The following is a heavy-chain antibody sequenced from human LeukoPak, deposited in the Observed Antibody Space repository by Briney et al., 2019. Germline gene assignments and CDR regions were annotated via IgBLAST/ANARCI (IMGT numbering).Heavy chain of an antibody. Sequence: GGSLRLSCAASGFTVSTNYMSWVRQAPGKGLHWVSVVYSDGRTYYADSVKGRFTISRDNSKNTLYLQMNSLRAEDTAVYYCARDSGRFDVFDIWGQGTMVTVSS. J-gene: IGHJ3*02. CDR1: GFTVSTNY. D-gene: IGHD3-10*01. V-gene: IGHV3-53*01. CDR3: ARDSGRFDVFDI. CDR2: VYSDGRT.